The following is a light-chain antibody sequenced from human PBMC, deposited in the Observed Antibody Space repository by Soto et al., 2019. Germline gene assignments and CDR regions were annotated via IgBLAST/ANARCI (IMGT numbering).Light chain of an antibody. Sequence: SYELTQPLSASVALGQTARITCGGNNIGSKNVHWYQQKPGQAPVLVIYRDDNRPSGIPDRFSGSNSGNTATLTISRAQAGDEADYYCQVWDTIAHVVFGGGTKVTVL. CDR1: NIGSKN. J-gene: IGLJ2*01. V-gene: IGLV3-9*01. CDR2: RDD. CDR3: QVWDTIAHVV.